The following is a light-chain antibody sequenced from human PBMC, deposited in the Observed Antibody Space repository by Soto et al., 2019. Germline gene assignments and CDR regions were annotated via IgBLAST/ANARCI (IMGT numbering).Light chain of an antibody. CDR3: AAWDDSLNALV. J-gene: IGLJ2*01. V-gene: IGLV1-44*01. CDR2: PNS. Sequence: QSVLTQPPSASGTPGQGVTISCSGSNSNIGTNTVSWYEQLPGTAPKVLIHPNSQRPSGVPDRFSGSKSGTSASLAISGLQSEDEAHYYCAAWDDSLNALVFGGGTKLTVL. CDR1: NSNIGTNT.